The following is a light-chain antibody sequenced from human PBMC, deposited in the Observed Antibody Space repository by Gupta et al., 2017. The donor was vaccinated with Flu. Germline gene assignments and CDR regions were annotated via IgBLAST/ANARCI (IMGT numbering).Light chain of an antibody. CDR1: VLTEAY. V-gene: IGLV3-25*03. Sequence: YELTPAPSVSVSPGQTAVITCSGDVLTEAYVYWSQQKPGQAPALVMFKDSKRPSGIPDRFSGSTSATTATLAISGVQAEDEADYYCQTADSDYNWIFGGGTKLTV. CDR3: QTADSDYNWI. J-gene: IGLJ3*02. CDR2: KDS.